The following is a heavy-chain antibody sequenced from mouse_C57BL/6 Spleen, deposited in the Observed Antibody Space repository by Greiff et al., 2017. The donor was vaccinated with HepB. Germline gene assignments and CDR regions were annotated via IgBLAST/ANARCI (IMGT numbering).Heavy chain of an antibody. J-gene: IGHJ4*01. CDR3: ARRYDYDDGYYYAMDY. CDR1: GFNIKDYY. D-gene: IGHD2-4*01. V-gene: IGHV14-2*01. Sequence: EVQLQQSGAELVKPGASVKLSCTASGFNIKDYYMHWVKQRTEQGLEWIGRIDPEDGDTKYAPKFQGKATITADTSSTTAYLQLSSLTSEDTAVYYCARRYDYDDGYYYAMDYWGQGTSVTVSS. CDR2: IDPEDGDT.